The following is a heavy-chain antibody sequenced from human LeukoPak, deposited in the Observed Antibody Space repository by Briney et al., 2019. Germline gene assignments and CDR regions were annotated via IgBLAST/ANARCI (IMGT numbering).Heavy chain of an antibody. D-gene: IGHD5-18*01. V-gene: IGHV4-30-4*01. CDR1: GGSISSGGYY. Sequence: SETLSLTCTVSGGSISSGGYYWSWIRQPPGKGLEWIGYIYYSGSTYYNPSLKSRVTISVDTSKNQFSLKLSSVTAADTAVYYCARADTATEYYFDYWGQGTLVTVSS. J-gene: IGHJ4*02. CDR3: ARADTATEYYFDY. CDR2: IYYSGST.